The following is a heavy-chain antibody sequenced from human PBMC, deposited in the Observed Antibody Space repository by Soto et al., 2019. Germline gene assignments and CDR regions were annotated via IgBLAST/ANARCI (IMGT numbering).Heavy chain of an antibody. CDR3: ASEQGGDLDY. CDR1: GASIGRGGYY. D-gene: IGHD2-21*01. CDR2: IHFSGET. J-gene: IGHJ4*02. Sequence: QVQLQESGPGLMKPSQTLSLTCTVSGASIGRGGYYWTWIRQHPGKALEWMGHIHFSGETNYNPLLRGRMTMSIDPSTNQFSLNLAAVTAADTSTYYCASEQGGDLDYWGQGTLVTVSS. V-gene: IGHV4-31*03.